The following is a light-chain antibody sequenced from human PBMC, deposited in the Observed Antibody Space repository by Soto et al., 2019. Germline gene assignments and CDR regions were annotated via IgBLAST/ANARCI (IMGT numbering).Light chain of an antibody. J-gene: IGKJ1*01. CDR1: QSVSNNY. CDR3: QQYGSSPWT. V-gene: IGKV3-20*01. CDR2: GAS. Sequence: ENVLTQSPGTLSLSTGERATLSCRASQSVSNNYLAWYQQKPGQAPRLLIYGASSRATGIPDRFSGSGSGTDFTLTISRLEPEDFAVYYCQQYGSSPWTFGQGTKVDI.